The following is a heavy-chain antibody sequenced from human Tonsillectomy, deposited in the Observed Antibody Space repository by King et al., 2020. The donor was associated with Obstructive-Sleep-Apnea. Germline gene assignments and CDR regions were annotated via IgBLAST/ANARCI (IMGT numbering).Heavy chain of an antibody. CDR1: GGSISSGGYY. J-gene: IGHJ4*02. CDR3: AREIEDYYGSGRLYYFDY. D-gene: IGHD3-10*01. CDR2: IYYSGGT. Sequence: VQLQESGPGLVKPSQTLSLTCTVSGGSISSGGYYWSWIRQHPGKGLEWIGYIYYSGGTYYNPSLKSRVTISVDTSKNQFSLKLSSVTAADTAVYYCAREIEDYYGSGRLYYFDYWGQGTLVTVSS. V-gene: IGHV4-31*03.